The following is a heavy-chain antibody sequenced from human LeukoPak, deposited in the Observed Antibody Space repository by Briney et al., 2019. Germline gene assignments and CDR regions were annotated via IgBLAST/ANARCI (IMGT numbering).Heavy chain of an antibody. Sequence: SVKVSCKASGYTFTDYYIHWVRQAPGQGLEWMGGIIPIFGTANYAQKFQGRVTITADESTSTAYMELSSLRSEDTAVYYCARDRTAYYDSSGYYYYYGMDTWGQGTTVTVSS. CDR3: ARDRTAYYDSSGYYYYYGMDT. V-gene: IGHV1-69*13. D-gene: IGHD3-22*01. J-gene: IGHJ6*02. CDR2: IIPIFGTA. CDR1: GYTFTDYY.